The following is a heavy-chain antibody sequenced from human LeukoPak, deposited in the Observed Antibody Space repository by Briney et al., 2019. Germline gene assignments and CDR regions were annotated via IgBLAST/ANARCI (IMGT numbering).Heavy chain of an antibody. J-gene: IGHJ4*02. V-gene: IGHV3-11*04. D-gene: IGHD7-27*01. CDR3: GRGHWGLDY. Sequence: LSLTCTVSGGSISSSSYYWGWIRQAPGKGLEWVSYISNSGSSISYADSVKGRFTTSRDNAKSSLYLQMNSLRAEDTAVYYCGRGHWGLDYWGQGALVTVSS. CDR1: GGSISSSSYY. CDR2: ISNSGSSI.